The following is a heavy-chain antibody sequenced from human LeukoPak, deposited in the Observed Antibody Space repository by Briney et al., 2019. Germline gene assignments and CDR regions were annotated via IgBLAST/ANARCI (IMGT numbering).Heavy chain of an antibody. CDR3: ATTTVVTSGFDY. J-gene: IGHJ4*02. Sequence: SETLSLTCTVSGGSISNSSSYWGWIRQPTGKGLEWIGTIYYGGNAYYNPSLKSRVTISVDTSKNQFSLKLSSVTAADTAVYYCATTTVVTSGFDYWGQGTLVTVSS. D-gene: IGHD4-23*01. CDR2: IYYGGNA. CDR1: GGSISNSSSY. V-gene: IGHV4-39*01.